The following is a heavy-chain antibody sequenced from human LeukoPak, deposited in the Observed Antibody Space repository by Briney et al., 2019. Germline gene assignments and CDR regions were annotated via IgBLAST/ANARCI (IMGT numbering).Heavy chain of an antibody. CDR2: INPNSGNT. Sequence: ASVKVSCKASGYTFTGYYMHWVRQAPGLGLEWMGWINPNSGNTGYAQKFQGRITITRNTSISTVHMELSSLRSEDTAVYYCARGPPTAQYFQHWGQGTLVTVSS. D-gene: IGHD1-1*01. CDR1: GYTFTGYY. V-gene: IGHV1-8*03. J-gene: IGHJ1*01. CDR3: ARGPPTAQYFQH.